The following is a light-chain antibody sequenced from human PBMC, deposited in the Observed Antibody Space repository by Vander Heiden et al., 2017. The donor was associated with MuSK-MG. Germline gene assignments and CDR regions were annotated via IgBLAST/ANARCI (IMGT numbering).Light chain of an antibody. CDR1: QSISSY. CDR2: AAS. V-gene: IGKV1-39*01. CDR3: QQSYSTPPFT. Sequence: DIQMTQSPSSLSASVGDRVTITCRASQSISSYLNWYQQKPGKAPKLLIYAASSLQSWVPSRFSGSGSGTDFTLTISSLQPEDFATYYCQQSYSTPPFTFGHGTKVDIK. J-gene: IGKJ3*01.